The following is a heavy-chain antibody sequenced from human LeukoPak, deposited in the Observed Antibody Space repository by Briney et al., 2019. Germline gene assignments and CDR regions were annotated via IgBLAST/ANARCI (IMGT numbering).Heavy chain of an antibody. V-gene: IGHV3-20*01. CDR2: IVWNGGST. D-gene: IGHD6-13*01. CDR1: GFTFDDYG. CDR3: ARVGIAAVGAGDYFDY. Sequence: PGGSLRLSCVASGFTFDDYGMSWVRQAPGKGLEWVSGIVWNGGSTGNADSVKGRFTISRDNAKNSLYLEMSSLRAEDTALYHCARVGIAAVGAGDYFDYWGQGILVTVSS. J-gene: IGHJ4*02.